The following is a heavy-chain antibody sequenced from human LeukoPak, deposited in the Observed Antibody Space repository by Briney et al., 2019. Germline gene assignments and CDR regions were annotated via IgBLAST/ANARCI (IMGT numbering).Heavy chain of an antibody. Sequence: SQTLSLTCTVSGGSISSGSYYWSWIRQPAGKGLEWIGRIYTSGSTNYNPSLKSRVTISVDTSKNQFSLKLSSVTAADTAVYYCARVEISSGYYYHFDYWGQGTLVTVSS. CDR3: ARVEISSGYYYHFDY. CDR1: GGSISSGSYY. V-gene: IGHV4-61*02. D-gene: IGHD3-22*01. J-gene: IGHJ4*02. CDR2: IYTSGST.